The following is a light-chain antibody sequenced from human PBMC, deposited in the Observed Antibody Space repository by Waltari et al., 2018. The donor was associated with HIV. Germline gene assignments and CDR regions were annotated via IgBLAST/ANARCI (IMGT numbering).Light chain of an antibody. CDR1: SANRGSGP. J-gene: IGLJ1*01. CDR3: ATWDDSLNGYV. Sequence: QSVLTQPPSASGTPGQRVTIPCSGSSANRGSGPVSWYQQLPGTAPKLLIYSNNQRPSGVPDRFSGSKSGTSAALAISGLQSEDEADYYCATWDDSLNGYVLGAGTRVTVL. CDR2: SNN. V-gene: IGLV1-44*01.